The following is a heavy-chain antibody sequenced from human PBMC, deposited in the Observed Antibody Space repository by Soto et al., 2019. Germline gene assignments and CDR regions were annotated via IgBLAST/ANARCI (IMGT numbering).Heavy chain of an antibody. CDR2: IHYSGST. D-gene: IGHD3-22*01. Sequence: PSETLSLTCTVSGGSISSDYWSWIRQPPGKGLEWIGYIHYSGSTNYNPSFKSRVTISVDTSKNQFSLKLRSVTAADTAVYYCARLLSAGSGFPLDYWGHGTMVTVSS. CDR3: ARLLSAGSGFPLDY. V-gene: IGHV4-59*08. J-gene: IGHJ4*01. CDR1: GGSISSDY.